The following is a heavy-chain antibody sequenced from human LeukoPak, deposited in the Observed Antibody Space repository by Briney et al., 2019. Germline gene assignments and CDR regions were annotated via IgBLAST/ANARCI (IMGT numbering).Heavy chain of an antibody. D-gene: IGHD6-19*01. V-gene: IGHV1-8*01. CDR2: MNPNSGNT. CDR1: GYTFTSYD. CDR3: AKASGEVAGPFDY. J-gene: IGHJ4*02. Sequence: ASVKVSCKASGYTFTSYDINWVRQATGQGLEWMGWMNPNSGNTGYAQKFQGRVTMTRNTSISTAYMELSSLRSEDTAVYYCAKASGEVAGPFDYWGQGTLVTVSS.